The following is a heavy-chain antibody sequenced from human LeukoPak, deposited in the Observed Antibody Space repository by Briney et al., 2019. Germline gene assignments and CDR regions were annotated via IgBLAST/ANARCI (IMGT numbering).Heavy chain of an antibody. V-gene: IGHV4-31*11. CDR1: GGSFSGYY. CDR3: ARGGYYFYYGMDV. J-gene: IGHJ6*02. CDR2: IYYSGTT. Sequence: SETLSLTCAVYGGSFSGYYWSWIRQLPGKGLEWIAYIYYSGTTYYNPSLMSRITISVDTSKNQFSLKLSSVTAADTAVYYCARGGYYFYYGMDVWGQGTTVTVSS.